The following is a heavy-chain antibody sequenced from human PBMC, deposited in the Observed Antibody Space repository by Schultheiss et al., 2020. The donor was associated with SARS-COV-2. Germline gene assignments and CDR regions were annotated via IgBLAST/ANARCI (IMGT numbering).Heavy chain of an antibody. CDR2: LYPGDSDT. D-gene: IGHD4-17*01. Sequence: GESLKISCKGYEYRFADYWIGWVRQMPGKGLEWMGILYPGDSDTRYSPSFQGQVTISVDTSIDTAYLQWSSLKASDTAMYYCARRFDGDVPDYWGQGTLVTVSS. J-gene: IGHJ4*02. V-gene: IGHV5-51*01. CDR3: ARRFDGDVPDY. CDR1: EYRFADYW.